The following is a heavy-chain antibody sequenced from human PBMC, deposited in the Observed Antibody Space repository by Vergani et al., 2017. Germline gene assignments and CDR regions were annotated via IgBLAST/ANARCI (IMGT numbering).Heavy chain of an antibody. J-gene: IGHJ6*03. D-gene: IGHD6-13*01. CDR3: ARGGGAAAGSGYYYYYYMDV. V-gene: IGHV1-69*01. CDR2: IIPILGTA. CDR1: GGTFSSYA. Sequence: QVQLVQSGAEVKKPGSSVKVSCKVSGGTFSSYAISWVRQAPGQGLEWMGGIIPILGTANYAQKFQGRVTITADESTSTAYMERSSLRSEDTAVYYCARGGGAAAGSGYYYYYYMDVWGKGTTVTVSS.